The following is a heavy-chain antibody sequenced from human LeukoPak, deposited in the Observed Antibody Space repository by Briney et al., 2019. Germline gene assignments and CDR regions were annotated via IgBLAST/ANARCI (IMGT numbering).Heavy chain of an antibody. D-gene: IGHD5-12*01. J-gene: IGHJ4*02. CDR2: ITNDGSST. V-gene: IGHV3-74*01. CDR1: GLTFSSHW. CDR3: ARGWLRSDYCFDS. Sequence: GGSLRLSCAASGLTFSSHWMHWVRQAPGKGLVWVSRITNDGSSTTYADSVKGRFAISRDDAKNTLYLQMNSLRAEDTAVYYCARGWLRSDYCFDSWGQGTLVTVSS.